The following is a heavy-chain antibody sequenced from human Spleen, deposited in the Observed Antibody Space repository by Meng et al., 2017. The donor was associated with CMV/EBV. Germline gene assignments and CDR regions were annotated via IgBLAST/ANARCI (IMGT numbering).Heavy chain of an antibody. CDR1: GFTFSSFD. D-gene: IGHD3-10*01. CDR2: ISTGSGTI. CDR3: TRDREVRGVTYYYFGMDV. Sequence: GESLKISCVASGFTFSSFDMNWVRQAPGKGLEWISHISTGSGTINYADSVKGRITISRDNAKNSLYLQMISLGAEDTAVYYCTRDREVRGVTYYYFGMDVWGQGTTVTVSS. V-gene: IGHV3-48*04. J-gene: IGHJ6*02.